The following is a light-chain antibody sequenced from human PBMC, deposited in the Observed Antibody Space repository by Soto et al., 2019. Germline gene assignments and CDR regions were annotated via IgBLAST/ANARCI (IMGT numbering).Light chain of an antibody. CDR2: DVN. Sequence: QSVLTQPASVSGSPGQSITISCTGTSSDVGGYNCVSWYQQHPGRAPNLLIIDVNNRPSGVSNRFSGSKSGNTASLTISGLPADDEADYYCSSCTTSSTFVFGTGTKVTVL. J-gene: IGLJ1*01. CDR1: SSDVGGYNC. CDR3: SSCTTSSTFV. V-gene: IGLV2-14*01.